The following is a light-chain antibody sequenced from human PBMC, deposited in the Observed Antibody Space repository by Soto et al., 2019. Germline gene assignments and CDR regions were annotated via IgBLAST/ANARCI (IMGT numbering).Light chain of an antibody. CDR3: QHYNSHSRT. CDR1: QSISSW. J-gene: IGKJ1*01. V-gene: IGKV1-5*03. CDR2: KAS. Sequence: DIQMTQSPSTLPASVGDRVTITYRASQSISSWLAWYQQKPGKAPKLLIYKASSLESGVPLRFSGSGSGTEFTLTISSLQPDDFATYYCQHYNSHSRTFGQ.